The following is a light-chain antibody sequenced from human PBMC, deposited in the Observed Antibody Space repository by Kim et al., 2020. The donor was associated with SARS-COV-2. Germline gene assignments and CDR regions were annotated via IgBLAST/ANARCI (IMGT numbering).Light chain of an antibody. V-gene: IGLV3-21*04. J-gene: IGLJ3*02. Sequence: SYELTQPPSVSVAPGKTARITCGGNNIGSKSVHRYQQKPGQAHVLVIYYDSDRPSGIPERFSGSNSGNTATLTISRVEAGDEADYYWQVWDSSSDHWVFGGGTKLTVL. CDR3: QVWDSSSDHWV. CDR1: NIGSKS. CDR2: YDS.